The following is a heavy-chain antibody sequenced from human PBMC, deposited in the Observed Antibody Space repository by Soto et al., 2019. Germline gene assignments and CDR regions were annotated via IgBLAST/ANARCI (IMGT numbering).Heavy chain of an antibody. Sequence: QLQLQESGPGLVKPSETLSLTCTVSGASISSSSYYWGWIRQPPGKGLEWIGSIYYSGSTYYNPSLKSRVTISVDTSKNQSSLKLSSVTAADTAVYYCARHTPAISISDHWGQGTLVTVSS. V-gene: IGHV4-39*01. J-gene: IGHJ4*02. D-gene: IGHD2-15*01. CDR1: GASISSSSYY. CDR3: ARHTPAISISDH. CDR2: IYYSGST.